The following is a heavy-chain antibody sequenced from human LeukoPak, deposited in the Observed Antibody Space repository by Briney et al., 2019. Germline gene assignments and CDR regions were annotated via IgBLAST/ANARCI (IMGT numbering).Heavy chain of an antibody. Sequence: PSETLSLTCTVSGGSISSYYWSWIRQPPGKGLEWIGYIYYSGSTNYNPSLKSRVTISVDTSKNQFSLKLSSVTAADTAVYYCAKTMYSSSAVRGYAMDVWGQGTTVTVSS. CDR3: AKTMYSSSAVRGYAMDV. D-gene: IGHD6-13*01. CDR2: IYYSGST. CDR1: GGSISSYY. V-gene: IGHV4-59*01. J-gene: IGHJ6*02.